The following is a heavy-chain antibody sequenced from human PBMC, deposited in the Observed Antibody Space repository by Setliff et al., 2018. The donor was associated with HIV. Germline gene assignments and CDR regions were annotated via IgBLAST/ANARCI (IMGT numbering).Heavy chain of an antibody. CDR1: GGSISSYY. CDR3: AREGLRIAAAGYNWFDP. Sequence: SETLSLTCTVSGGSISSYYWSWIRQPPGKGLEWIGYIYYSGSTNYNPSLKSRVTISVDTSKNQFSLKLSSVTAADTAVYYCAREGLRIAAAGYNWFDPWGPGTLVTVSS. V-gene: IGHV4-59*01. D-gene: IGHD6-13*01. J-gene: IGHJ5*02. CDR2: IYYSGST.